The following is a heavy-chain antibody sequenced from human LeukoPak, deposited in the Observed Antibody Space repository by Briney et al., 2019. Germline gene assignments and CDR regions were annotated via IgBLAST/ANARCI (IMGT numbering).Heavy chain of an antibody. CDR1: GFTFNTYS. V-gene: IGHV3-21*06. Sequence: GGSLRLSCEASGFTFNTYSMNWARQAPGKGPEWVSSIGSSGGYMFYADSVKGRFIISRDNAKDSLYLQMNSLRVEDTAVYYCLRGDRRDYWGQGTLVTVSS. CDR2: IGSSGGYM. J-gene: IGHJ4*02. CDR3: LRGDRRDY.